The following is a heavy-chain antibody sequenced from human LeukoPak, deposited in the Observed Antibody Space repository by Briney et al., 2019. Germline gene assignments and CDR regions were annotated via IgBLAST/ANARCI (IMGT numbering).Heavy chain of an antibody. D-gene: IGHD1-1*01. V-gene: IGHV5-51*01. Sequence: GESLKISCKGSGYSFTSYWIGWVRQMPGKGLEWMGIIYPGDSDTRYSPSFQGQVTISADKSISTAYLQWSSLKASDTAMYYCARPQKGWNDYYYCYGMDVWGKGTTVTVSS. J-gene: IGHJ6*04. CDR1: GYSFTSYW. CDR3: ARPQKGWNDYYYCYGMDV. CDR2: IYPGDSDT.